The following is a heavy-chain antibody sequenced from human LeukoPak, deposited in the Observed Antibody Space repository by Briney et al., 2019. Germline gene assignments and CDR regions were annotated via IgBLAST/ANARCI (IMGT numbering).Heavy chain of an antibody. V-gene: IGHV1-18*01. CDR2: ISAYNGNT. J-gene: IGHJ4*02. Sequence: ASVKVSCKASGYTFTSYAFRWVRQAPGRGLEWMGWISAYNGNTNYAQNLQGRVTMTTDTSTSTAYMELRSLRSDDTAVYYCARGRFIAARPYFDYWGQGTLVTVSS. CDR1: GYTFTSYA. CDR3: ARGRFIAARPYFDY. D-gene: IGHD6-6*01.